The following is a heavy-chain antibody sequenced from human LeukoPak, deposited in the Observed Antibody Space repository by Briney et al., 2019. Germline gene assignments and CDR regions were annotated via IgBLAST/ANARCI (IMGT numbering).Heavy chain of an antibody. Sequence: GGSLRLSCAASGFTFRDSAMTWVRQAPGKGLEWVSLISFSGDNTYYRDSVKGRFTVSRDNSKDTLYLQMNSLRAEDTAIYHCARALGGDYDYWGQGTLVTVSS. D-gene: IGHD2-21*01. CDR2: ISFSGDNT. CDR1: GFTFRDSA. CDR3: ARALGGDYDY. J-gene: IGHJ4*02. V-gene: IGHV3-23*01.